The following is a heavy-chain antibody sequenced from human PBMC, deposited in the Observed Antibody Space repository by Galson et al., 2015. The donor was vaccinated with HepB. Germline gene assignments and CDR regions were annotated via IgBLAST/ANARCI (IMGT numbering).Heavy chain of an antibody. Sequence: QSGAEVKKPGESLKTSCKASGYTFTGYYMHWVRQAPGQGLEWMGWINPNSGGTNYAQKFQGRVTMTRDTSISTAYMELSRLRSDDTAVYYCAREGPSVVVPAAMDVWFDPWGQGTLVTVSS. CDR3: AREGPSVVVPAAMDVWFDP. CDR2: INPNSGGT. J-gene: IGHJ5*02. V-gene: IGHV1-2*02. CDR1: GYTFTGYY. D-gene: IGHD2-2*01.